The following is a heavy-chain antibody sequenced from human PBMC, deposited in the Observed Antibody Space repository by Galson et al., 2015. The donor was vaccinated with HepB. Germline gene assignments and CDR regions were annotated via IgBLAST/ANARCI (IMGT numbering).Heavy chain of an antibody. D-gene: IGHD3-10*01. V-gene: IGHV3-53*01. Sequence: SLRLSCAASGFTFSDYYMSWIRQAPGKGLEWVSVIHNTGNTYYADPVKGRFTISRDNSKNTLYLQMNSLRAEDTAVYYCASLTIAWGQGTLVTVSS. J-gene: IGHJ4*02. CDR3: ASLTIA. CDR1: GFTFSDYY. CDR2: IHNTGNT.